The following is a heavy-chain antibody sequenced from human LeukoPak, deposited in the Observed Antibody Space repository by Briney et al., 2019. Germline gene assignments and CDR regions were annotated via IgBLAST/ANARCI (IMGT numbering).Heavy chain of an antibody. CDR3: ASDGLGDWYDSWFDP. V-gene: IGHV1-2*02. CDR1: GYTFTGYY. D-gene: IGHD2-21*02. Sequence: ASVKVSCKASGYTFTGYYMHWVRQAPGQGLEWTGWINPNSGGTNYAQKFQGRVTMTRDTSISTAYMELSRLRSDDTAVYYCASDGLGDWYDSWFDPWGQGTLVTVSS. CDR2: INPNSGGT. J-gene: IGHJ5*02.